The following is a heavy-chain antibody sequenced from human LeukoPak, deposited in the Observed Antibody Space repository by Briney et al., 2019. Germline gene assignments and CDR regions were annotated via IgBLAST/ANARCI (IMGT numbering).Heavy chain of an antibody. CDR3: AKDIGSYYDILTGKGSYYGMDV. V-gene: IGHV3-43*01. J-gene: IGHJ6*02. CDR1: GFPFDDNA. CDR2: ISWDGGST. Sequence: PGGSLRLSCAASGFPFDDNAMHWVRQAPGKGLEWVSLISWDGGSTYYADSVKGRFTISRDNSKNSLYLQMNSLRTEDTALYYCAKDIGSYYDILTGKGSYYGMDVWGQGTTVTVSS. D-gene: IGHD3-9*01.